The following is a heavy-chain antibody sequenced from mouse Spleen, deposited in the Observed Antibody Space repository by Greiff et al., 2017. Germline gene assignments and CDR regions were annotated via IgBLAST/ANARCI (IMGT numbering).Heavy chain of an antibody. CDR2: ISSGGSYT. Sequence: EVKVVESGGGLVKPGGSLKLSCAASGFTFSSYAMSWVRQTPAKRLEWVATISSGGSYTYYPDSVKGRFTISRDNAKNTLYLQMSSLRSEDTAMYYCARQGSRNYWGQGTTLTVSS. V-gene: IGHV5-9-3*01. D-gene: IGHD1-1*01. CDR3: ARQGSRNY. CDR1: GFTFSSYA. J-gene: IGHJ2*01.